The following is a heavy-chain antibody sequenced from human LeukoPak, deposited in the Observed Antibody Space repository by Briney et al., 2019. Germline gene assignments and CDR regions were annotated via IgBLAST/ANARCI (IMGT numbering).Heavy chain of an antibody. CDR1: GVTFSSYW. J-gene: IGHJ6*02. CDR3: VRDSRYCPDV. Sequence: GSLRLSCAASGVTFSSYWMHWVRQAPGKGLVWVSRLISDGSSASYADSVMGRFTISRDNTKNTLYLQMNSLRAEDTAVYYCVRDSRYCPDVWGQGTTVTVSS. V-gene: IGHV3-74*01. D-gene: IGHD2-8*02. CDR2: LISDGSSA.